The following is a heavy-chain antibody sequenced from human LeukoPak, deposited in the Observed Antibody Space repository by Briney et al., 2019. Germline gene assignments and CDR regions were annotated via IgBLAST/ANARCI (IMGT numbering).Heavy chain of an antibody. CDR1: GGSVISGSSY. D-gene: IGHD1-26*01. Sequence: SETLSLTCTVSGGSVISGSSYWGWIRQPPGKGLEWIGEINPSGSTNYNPSLKSRVIISVDTSKNQFSLKLSSVTAADTAIYYCAKGRANGSYYHYWGQGTLVTVSS. V-gene: IGHV4-39*07. CDR2: INPSGST. CDR3: AKGRANGSYYHY. J-gene: IGHJ4*02.